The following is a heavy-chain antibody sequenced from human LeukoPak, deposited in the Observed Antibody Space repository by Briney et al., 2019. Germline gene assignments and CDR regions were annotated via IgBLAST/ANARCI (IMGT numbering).Heavy chain of an antibody. CDR2: IRYDGSNK. Sequence: GGSLRLSCAAPGFTFSSYGMHWVRQAPGKGLEWVAFIRYDGSNKYYADSVKGRFTISRDNSKNTLYLQMNSLRAEDTAVYYCAKDKWVLWDIVVVPDYWGQGTLVTVSS. CDR1: GFTFSSYG. J-gene: IGHJ4*02. CDR3: AKDKWVLWDIVVVPDY. V-gene: IGHV3-30*02. D-gene: IGHD2-2*01.